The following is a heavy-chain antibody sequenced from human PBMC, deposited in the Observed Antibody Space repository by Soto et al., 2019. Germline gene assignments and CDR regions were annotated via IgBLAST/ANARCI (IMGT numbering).Heavy chain of an antibody. Sequence: PSETLSLTCTVSGGSISSSSYYWGWIRQPPGKGLEWIGEINHSGSTNYNPSLKSRVTISVDTSKNQFSLKLNSMTAADTAVYYCARHNYGSGSTYFDYWGQGTLVTVSS. J-gene: IGHJ4*02. CDR2: INHSGST. D-gene: IGHD3-10*01. CDR3: ARHNYGSGSTYFDY. CDR1: GGSISSSSYY. V-gene: IGHV4-39*01.